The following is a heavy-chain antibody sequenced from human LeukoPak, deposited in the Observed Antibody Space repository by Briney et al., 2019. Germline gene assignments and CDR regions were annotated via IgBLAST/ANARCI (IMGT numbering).Heavy chain of an antibody. CDR1: GFPFSVYG. D-gene: IGHD3-16*01. CDR3: ARDLGRGSYVDY. CDR2: IGHDGSFK. V-gene: IGHV3-33*01. J-gene: IGHJ4*02. Sequence: GGSLRLSCAASGFPFSVYGMHWVRQAPGKGLEWVAVIGHDGSFKESADAVKGRFTISRDNPKDTLYLHMSSLRAEDTAVYYCARDLGRGSYVDYWGQGSLVTVSS.